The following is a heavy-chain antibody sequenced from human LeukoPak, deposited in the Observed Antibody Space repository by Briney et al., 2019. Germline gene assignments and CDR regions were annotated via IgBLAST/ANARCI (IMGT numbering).Heavy chain of an antibody. D-gene: IGHD2-21*02. Sequence: SQTLSLTCAVSGGSISSGGYSWSRIRQPPGKGLEWIGYIYHSGSTYYNPSLKSRVTISVDRSKNQFSLKLSSVTAADTAVYYCARAYCGGDCYFPNWFDPWGQGTLVTVSS. V-gene: IGHV4-30-2*01. CDR3: ARAYCGGDCYFPNWFDP. CDR2: IYHSGST. CDR1: GGSISSGGYS. J-gene: IGHJ5*02.